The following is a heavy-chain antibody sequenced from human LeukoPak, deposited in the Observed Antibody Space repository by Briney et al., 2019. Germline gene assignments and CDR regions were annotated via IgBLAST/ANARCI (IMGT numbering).Heavy chain of an antibody. V-gene: IGHV1-18*01. J-gene: IGHJ5*02. CDR1: GYTFTSYG. D-gene: IGHD1-26*01. CDR3: ARDLGGSSEGKRFDP. CDR2: ISAYNGNT. Sequence: ASVKVSCKASGYTFTSYGISWVRQAPGQGLEWMGWISAYNGNTNYAQKLQGRVTMTTDTSTSTAYMEPRSLRSDDTAVYYCARDLGGSSEGKRFDPWGQGTLVTVSS.